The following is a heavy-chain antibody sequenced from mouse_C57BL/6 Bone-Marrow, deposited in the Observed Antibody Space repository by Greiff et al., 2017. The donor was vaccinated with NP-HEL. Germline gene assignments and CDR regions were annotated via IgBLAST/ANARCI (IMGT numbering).Heavy chain of an antibody. D-gene: IGHD1-1*01. Sequence: EVKLMESGGGLVQPKGSLKLSCAASGFSFNTYAMNWVRQAPGKGLEWVARIRSKSNNYATYYADSVKDRFTISRDDSESMLYLQMNNLKTEDTAMYYCVRHRGYGSRDYAMDYWGQGTSVTVSS. CDR1: GFSFNTYA. CDR3: VRHRGYGSRDYAMDY. V-gene: IGHV10-1*01. CDR2: IRSKSNNYAT. J-gene: IGHJ4*01.